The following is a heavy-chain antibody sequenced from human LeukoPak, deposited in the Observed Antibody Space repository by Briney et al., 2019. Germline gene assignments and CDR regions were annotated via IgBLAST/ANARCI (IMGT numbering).Heavy chain of an antibody. Sequence: ASVKVSCKASGYTFTSYYMHWVRQAPGQGLEWMGIINPSGGSTSYAQKFQGRVAMTRDMSTSTVYMELSSLRSEDTAVYYCARESIVKAFDIWGQGTLVTVSS. CDR1: GYTFTSYY. CDR2: INPSGGST. CDR3: ARESIVKAFDI. J-gene: IGHJ4*02. V-gene: IGHV1-46*01. D-gene: IGHD3-16*02.